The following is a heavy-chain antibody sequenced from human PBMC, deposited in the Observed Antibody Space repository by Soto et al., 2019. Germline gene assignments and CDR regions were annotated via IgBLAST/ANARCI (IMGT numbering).Heavy chain of an antibody. Sequence: QVQLVQSGAEVTKPGSSVKVSCKASGGTFSSYAISWVRQAPGQGLEWMGGIIPIYGTANYEQKFQGRVTIIGDEATSTAYMELSILRSEDTDVYYWARGGGDYCSGGSCYGFDDYWGQGTLVTVSS. CDR3: ARGGGDYCSGGSCYGFDDY. J-gene: IGHJ4*02. D-gene: IGHD2-15*01. V-gene: IGHV1-69*01. CDR1: GGTFSSYA. CDR2: IIPIYGTA.